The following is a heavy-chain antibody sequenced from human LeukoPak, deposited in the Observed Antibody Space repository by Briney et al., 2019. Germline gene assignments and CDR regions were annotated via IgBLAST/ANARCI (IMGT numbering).Heavy chain of an antibody. V-gene: IGHV3-7*03. CDR1: GFSFRNYW. CDR2: TKPDGSAE. D-gene: IGHD1-26*01. CDR3: AKDGLGISGSYYFDY. Sequence: GGSLRLSCAASGFSFRNYWMGWVRQAPGKGLEWVANTKPDGSAEYYADSVRGRFTASRDNANNLLYLQMNSLRAEDTAVYYCAKDGLGISGSYYFDYWGQGTLVTVSS. J-gene: IGHJ4*02.